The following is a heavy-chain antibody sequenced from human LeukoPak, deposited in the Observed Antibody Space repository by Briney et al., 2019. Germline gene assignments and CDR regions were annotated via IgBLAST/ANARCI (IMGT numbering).Heavy chain of an antibody. CDR2: ISYDGSNK. CDR1: GFTFSSYA. D-gene: IGHD1-26*01. V-gene: IGHV3-30-3*01. Sequence: GRSLRLSCAASGFTFSSYAMHWVRQAPGKGLEWVAVISYDGSNKYYADSVKGRFTISRDNAKNSLYLQMNSLRAEDTAVYYCARDVGIVAVNGYWGQGTLVTVSS. J-gene: IGHJ4*02. CDR3: ARDVGIVAVNGY.